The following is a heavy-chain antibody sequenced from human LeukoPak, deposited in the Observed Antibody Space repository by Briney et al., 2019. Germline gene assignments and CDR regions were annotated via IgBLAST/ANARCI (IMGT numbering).Heavy chain of an antibody. CDR1: GYTLTESS. Sequence: GASVKVSCKVSGYTLTESSMHWVRQAPGKGLEWMGGFDPEDGETIYAQKFQGRVTMTEDTSTDTAYMELSSLRSEDTAVYYCAAASIVKSDYYGMDVWGQGTTVTVSS. D-gene: IGHD1-26*01. CDR3: AAASIVKSDYYGMDV. V-gene: IGHV1-24*01. J-gene: IGHJ6*02. CDR2: FDPEDGET.